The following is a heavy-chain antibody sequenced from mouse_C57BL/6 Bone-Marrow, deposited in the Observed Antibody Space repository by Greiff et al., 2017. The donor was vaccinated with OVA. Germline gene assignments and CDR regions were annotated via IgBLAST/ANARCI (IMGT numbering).Heavy chain of an antibody. Sequence: QVQLQQPGAELVRPGTSVKLSCKASGYTFTSYWMHWVKQRPGQGLEWIGVSDPSDSYTNYNQKFKGKATLTVETSSSTAYMQLSSLTSEDSAVYYCAREGFFAYWGQGTLVTVSA. J-gene: IGHJ3*01. CDR1: GYTFTSYW. CDR2: SDPSDSYT. CDR3: AREGFFAY. V-gene: IGHV1-59*01.